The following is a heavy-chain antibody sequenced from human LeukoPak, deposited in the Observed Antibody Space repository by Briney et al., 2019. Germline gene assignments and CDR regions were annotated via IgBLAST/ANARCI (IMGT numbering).Heavy chain of an antibody. Sequence: GASVKVSCKASGYTFTNYGISWVRQAPGQGLEWMGWISAYNGNTHYTQKVQGRVTMTTDTSTSTAYMELRSLRSGDTAVYYCARSGYSSSWSDNWHFDLWGRGTLVTVSS. CDR1: GYTFTNYG. V-gene: IGHV1-18*04. D-gene: IGHD6-13*01. CDR3: ARSGYSSSWSDNWHFDL. CDR2: ISAYNGNT. J-gene: IGHJ2*01.